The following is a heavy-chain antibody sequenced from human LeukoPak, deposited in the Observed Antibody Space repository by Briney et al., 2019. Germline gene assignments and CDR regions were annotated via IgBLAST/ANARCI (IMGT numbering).Heavy chain of an antibody. Sequence: GGSLRLSCAASGFTFSSYAMHWVRQAPGKGLEWVAVISYGGSNKYYADSVKGRFTISRDNSKNTLYLQMNSLRAEDTAVYYCARDGDYEGPDYWGQGTLVTVSS. J-gene: IGHJ4*02. V-gene: IGHV3-30-3*01. CDR2: ISYGGSNK. CDR1: GFTFSSYA. CDR3: ARDGDYEGPDY. D-gene: IGHD2-21*01.